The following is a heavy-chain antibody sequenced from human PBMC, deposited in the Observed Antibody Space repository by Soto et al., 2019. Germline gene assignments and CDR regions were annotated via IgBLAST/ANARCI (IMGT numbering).Heavy chain of an antibody. CDR1: GFTFTSSA. Sequence: SVKVSCKASGFTFTSSAVQWVRQARGQRLEWIGWIVVGSGNTNYAQKFQERVTITRDMSTSTAYMELSSLRSEDTAVYYCAAGGRAGCSGGSCYGYYYGMDVWG. CDR3: AAGGRAGCSGGSCYGYYYGMDV. D-gene: IGHD2-15*01. J-gene: IGHJ6*02. V-gene: IGHV1-58*01. CDR2: IVVGSGNT.